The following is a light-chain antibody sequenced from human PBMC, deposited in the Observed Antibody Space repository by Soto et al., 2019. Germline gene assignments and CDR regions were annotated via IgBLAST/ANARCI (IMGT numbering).Light chain of an antibody. Sequence: IVMTQSPATLSLSPGERATLSCRASQRVTSNYLAWYQQKPGQAPRLLIFGASIRDTGIPDRFSGSGSGTDFTLTISRLEPEDFAVYYCHQYGSSPGTFGQGTKVDIK. CDR3: HQYGSSPGT. V-gene: IGKV3-20*01. CDR1: QRVTSNY. J-gene: IGKJ1*01. CDR2: GAS.